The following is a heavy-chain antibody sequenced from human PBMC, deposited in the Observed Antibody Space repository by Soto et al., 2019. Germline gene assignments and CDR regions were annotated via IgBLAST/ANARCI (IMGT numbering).Heavy chain of an antibody. CDR3: AHRREGHYGEFGPFSWFDP. D-gene: IGHD4-17*01. V-gene: IGHV2-5*01. CDR2: IYWNDDK. CDR1: GFSLSTRGVG. J-gene: IGHJ5*02. Sequence: QITLKESGPTLVKPAQTLTLTCTFSGFSLSTRGVGVGWIRQPPGKALEWLALIYWNDDKRYSPSLKSRLTITKDTSKNQVVLTMTNMDPVDAATYYCAHRREGHYGEFGPFSWFDPWGQGSLVTVSS.